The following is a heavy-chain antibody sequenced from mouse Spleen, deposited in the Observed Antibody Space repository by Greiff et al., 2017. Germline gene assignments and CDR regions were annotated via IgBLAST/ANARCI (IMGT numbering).Heavy chain of an antibody. CDR1: GYTFTGYW. J-gene: IGHJ3*01. CDR2: ILPGSGST. V-gene: IGHV1-9*01. Sequence: QVQLQQSGAELMKPGASVKLSCKATGYTFTGYWIEWVKQRPGHGLEWIGEILPGSGSTNYTEKFKGKATFTADTSSNTAYMQLSSLTTEDSAIYYCARGYGAFAYWGQGTLVTVSA. CDR3: ARGYGAFAY. D-gene: IGHD1-1*02.